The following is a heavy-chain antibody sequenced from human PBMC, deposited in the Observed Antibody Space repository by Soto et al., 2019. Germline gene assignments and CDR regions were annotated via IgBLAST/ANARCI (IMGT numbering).Heavy chain of an antibody. CDR1: GGSISSYY. Sequence: SETLSLTCTVSGGSISSYYWSWIRQPPGKGLEWIGYIYYSGSTNYNPSLKSRVTISVDTSKNQFSLKLSSVTAADTAVYYCARRGYCSGGSCLNYHYYMDVWGKGTTVTVSS. CDR2: IYYSGST. V-gene: IGHV4-59*08. CDR3: ARRGYCSGGSCLNYHYYMDV. D-gene: IGHD2-15*01. J-gene: IGHJ6*03.